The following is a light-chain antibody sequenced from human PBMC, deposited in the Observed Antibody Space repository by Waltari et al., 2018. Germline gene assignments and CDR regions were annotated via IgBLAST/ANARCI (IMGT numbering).Light chain of an antibody. CDR1: SSDIGYYNY. V-gene: IGLV2-8*01. J-gene: IGLJ3*02. CDR3: SSHAGTNPRV. CDR2: EVS. Sequence: QSALTQPPSASGSLGQSVTISCTGTSSDIGYYNYVSWHQQHPGKAPKVIIYEVSKRPSGVPDRFSGSKSGNTASLTVSGLQAEDEADYYCSSHAGTNPRVFGGGTKLTVL.